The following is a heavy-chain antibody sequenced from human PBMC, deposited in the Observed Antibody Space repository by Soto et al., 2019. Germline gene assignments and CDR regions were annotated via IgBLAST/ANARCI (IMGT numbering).Heavy chain of an antibody. Sequence: QVQLVQSGGEVKKPGASVKVSCKASGYTFTSYGISWVRQAPGLGLEWMGWITIYNGNTNYAQILQGRVTMTTDTSTSTAYMELRSLRSDDTAVYYCARVLLTGYYEGRDYYGMDVWGQGTTVTVSS. CDR2: ITIYNGNT. CDR1: GYTFTSYG. J-gene: IGHJ6*02. CDR3: ARVLLTGYYEGRDYYGMDV. D-gene: IGHD3-9*01. V-gene: IGHV1-18*01.